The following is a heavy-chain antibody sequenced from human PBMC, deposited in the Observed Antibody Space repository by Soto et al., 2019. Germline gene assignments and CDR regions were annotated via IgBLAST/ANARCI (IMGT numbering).Heavy chain of an antibody. CDR1: GFTFSRYW. CDR2: IVPDGSEK. CDR3: AREAY. Sequence: EVQLVESGGGLVQPGGSLRLSCAASGFTFSRYWMSWVRQAPGKGLEWVANIVPDGSEKYYVDSGKGRFTISRDNAKNSLYLQMNGLRADDTAVYYCAREAYWGQGTLVTVSS. V-gene: IGHV3-7*01. J-gene: IGHJ1*01.